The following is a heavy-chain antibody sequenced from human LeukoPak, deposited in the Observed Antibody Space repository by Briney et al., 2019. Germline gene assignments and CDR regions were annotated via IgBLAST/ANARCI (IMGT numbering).Heavy chain of an antibody. D-gene: IGHD6-19*01. J-gene: IGHJ6*02. CDR3: ARGSSGRKNYYYYGMDV. Sequence: PGGSLRLSCAASGFTFSSYSMNWVRQAPGKGLEWASSISSSSSYIYYADSVKGRFTISRDNAKNSLYLQMNSLRAEDTAVYYCARGSSGRKNYYYYGMDVWGQGTTATVSS. V-gene: IGHV3-21*01. CDR1: GFTFSSYS. CDR2: ISSSSSYI.